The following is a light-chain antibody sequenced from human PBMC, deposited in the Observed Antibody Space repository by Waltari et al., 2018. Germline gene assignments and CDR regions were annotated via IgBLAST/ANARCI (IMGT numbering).Light chain of an antibody. V-gene: IGKV2-28*01. CDR1: QRLLHSNGYNY. Sequence: EIVVTQSPLSLHVTPGEPASISCRSSQRLLHSNGYNYLDWYLQKPGQSPQLLIYLVSTRVSGVPDRFSGSGSGTDFTLKINRVEAEDVGVYYCMQALQTPRTFGQGTKLEIK. CDR3: MQALQTPRT. J-gene: IGKJ2*01. CDR2: LVS.